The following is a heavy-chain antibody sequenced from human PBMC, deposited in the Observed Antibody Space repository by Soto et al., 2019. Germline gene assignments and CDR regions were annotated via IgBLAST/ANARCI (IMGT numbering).Heavy chain of an antibody. CDR1: GFTFSSYG. V-gene: IGHV3-33*01. D-gene: IGHD2-2*02. J-gene: IGHJ4*02. Sequence: PGGSLRLSCAGSGFTFSSYGMHWVRQAPGKGLEWVAVIWYDGSNKYYADSVKGRFTISRDNSKNTLYLQMNSLRAEDTAVYYCAREYPRAFDYWGKGTLLTVSS. CDR2: IWYDGSNK. CDR3: AREYPRAFDY.